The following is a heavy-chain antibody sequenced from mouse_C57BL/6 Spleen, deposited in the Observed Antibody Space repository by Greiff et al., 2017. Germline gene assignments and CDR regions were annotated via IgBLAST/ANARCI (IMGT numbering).Heavy chain of an antibody. V-gene: IGHV14-4*01. CDR3: TTPISTASFAD. CDR2: IDPENGDT. D-gene: IGHD1-2*01. Sequence: VQLQQSGAELVRPGASVKLSCTASGFNIKDDYMHWVKQRPEQGLEWIGWIDPENGDTEYASKFQGKATITADTSSNTAYLQLSSLTSEDTAVYYCTTPISTASFADWGQGTLVTVSA. J-gene: IGHJ3*01. CDR1: GFNIKDDY.